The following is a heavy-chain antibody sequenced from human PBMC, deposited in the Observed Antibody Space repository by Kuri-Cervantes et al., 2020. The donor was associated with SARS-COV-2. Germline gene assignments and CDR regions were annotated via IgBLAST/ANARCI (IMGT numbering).Heavy chain of an antibody. D-gene: IGHD4-17*01. CDR2: ISGSGGGT. Sequence: GESLKISCAASGFTFSSYAMSWVRQAPGKGLEWVSAISGSGGGTYYADSVKGRFTISRDNSKNTLYLQMNSLRAEDTAVYYCARVKGAYYGDYDIYYWYFDLWGRGTLVTVSS. V-gene: IGHV3-23*01. J-gene: IGHJ2*01. CDR3: ARVKGAYYGDYDIYYWYFDL. CDR1: GFTFSSYA.